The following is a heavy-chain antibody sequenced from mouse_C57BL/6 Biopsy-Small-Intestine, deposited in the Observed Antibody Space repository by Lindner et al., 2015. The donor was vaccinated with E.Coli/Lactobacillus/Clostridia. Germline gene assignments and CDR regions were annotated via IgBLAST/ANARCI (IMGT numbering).Heavy chain of an antibody. CDR3: ARDYSNYDFDY. CDR1: GFTSSSYG. J-gene: IGHJ2*01. V-gene: IGHV5-6*01. CDR2: ISSGGSYT. D-gene: IGHD2-5*01. Sequence: VQLQESGGDLVKPGGSLKLSCAASGFTSSSYGMSWVRQTPDKRLEWVATISSGGSYTYYPDSVKGRFTISRDNAKNTLYLQMSSLKSEDTAMYYCARDYSNYDFDYWGQGTTLTVSS.